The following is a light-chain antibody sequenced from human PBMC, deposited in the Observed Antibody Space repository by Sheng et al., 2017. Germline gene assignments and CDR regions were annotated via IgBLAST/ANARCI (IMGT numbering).Light chain of an antibody. CDR2: DAS. CDR1: RTLGSN. J-gene: IGKJ4*01. CDR3: QQYIDWQPLT. Sequence: EIVMRQSPATLSVSPGEGATLSCRARRTLGSNLAWYQQKPGQAPRLLIYDASTRATGVPVRFSGSGSGTEFTLTISSLQSEDFAVYYCQQYIDWQPLTFGGGTKIEIK. V-gene: IGKV3-15*01.